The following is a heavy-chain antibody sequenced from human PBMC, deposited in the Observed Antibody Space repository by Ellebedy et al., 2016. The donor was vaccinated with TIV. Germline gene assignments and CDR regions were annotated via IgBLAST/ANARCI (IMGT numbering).Heavy chain of an antibody. V-gene: IGHV5-51*01. D-gene: IGHD5-18*01. CDR1: GYTFTNYW. CDR2: SYPGDSDT. Sequence: KVSCKASGYTFTNYWIAWVRQMPGKGLEWMGISYPGDSDTRYSPSFQGQVTISADKSIITAYLQWRSLKASDTAMYYCARIRGFSYVYDYYYGTDVWGQGTTVTVSS. CDR3: ARIRGFSYVYDYYYGTDV. J-gene: IGHJ6*02.